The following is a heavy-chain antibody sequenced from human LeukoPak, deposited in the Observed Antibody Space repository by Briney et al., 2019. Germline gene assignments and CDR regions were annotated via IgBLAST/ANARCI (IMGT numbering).Heavy chain of an antibody. Sequence: ASVKVSSKASGYIFNSYNIDWVRQAPGQGLEWMGWISAYNGNTNYAQTFQDRVTMTTDTSTSTAYMELRSLTSDDTAIYYCARDFGSYLDYWGQGTLVTVSS. D-gene: IGHD1-26*01. CDR1: GYIFNSYN. J-gene: IGHJ4*02. CDR3: ARDFGSYLDY. V-gene: IGHV1-18*01. CDR2: ISAYNGNT.